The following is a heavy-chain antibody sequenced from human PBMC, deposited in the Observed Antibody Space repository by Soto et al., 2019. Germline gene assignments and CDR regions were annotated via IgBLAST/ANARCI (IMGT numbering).Heavy chain of an antibody. V-gene: IGHV3-30-3*01. CDR2: ISYDGSNT. Sequence: QVQLVESGGGVVQPGRSLRLSCAASGFTVSTYAMHWVRQAPGKGLQWVAVISYDGSNTYYADSVKGRFTISRDNSNNXLYLQMKSLRTEDTAVYYCARDWGSNWDTRDRWDCWGQGTLVTVSS. CDR3: ARDWGSNWDTRDRWDC. D-gene: IGHD7-27*01. J-gene: IGHJ4*02. CDR1: GFTVSTYA.